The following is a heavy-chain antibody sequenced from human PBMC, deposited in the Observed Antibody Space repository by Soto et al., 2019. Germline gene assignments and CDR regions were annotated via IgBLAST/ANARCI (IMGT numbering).Heavy chain of an antibody. CDR2: ISYDGSNK. CDR1: GFTFSSYA. V-gene: IGHV3-30-3*01. J-gene: IGHJ4*02. D-gene: IGHD2-2*02. Sequence: QVQLVESGGGVVQPGRSLRLSCAASGFTFSSYAMHWVRQAPGMGLEWVAVISYDGSNKYYADSVKGRFTISRDNSKNTLYLQMNSLRAEDTAVYYCARYCSSTSCYMAAYWGQGTLVTVSS. CDR3: ARYCSSTSCYMAAY.